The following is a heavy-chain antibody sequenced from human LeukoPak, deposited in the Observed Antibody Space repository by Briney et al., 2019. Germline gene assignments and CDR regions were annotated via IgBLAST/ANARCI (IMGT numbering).Heavy chain of an antibody. CDR2: INAGNGNT. CDR3: ARQDRYLGAFDM. V-gene: IGHV1-3*03. D-gene: IGHD1-1*01. J-gene: IGHJ3*02. Sequence: ASVKVSCKASGGTFSSYAISWVRQAPGQRLEWMGWINAGNGNTKYSQEFQGRVTITRDTSASTAYMELSSLRSEDMAVYYCARQDRYLGAFDMWGQGTMVTVSS. CDR1: GGTFSSYA.